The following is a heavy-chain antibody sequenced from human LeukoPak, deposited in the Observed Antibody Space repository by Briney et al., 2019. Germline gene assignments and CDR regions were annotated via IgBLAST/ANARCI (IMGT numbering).Heavy chain of an antibody. D-gene: IGHD2-8*01. Sequence: PGGSLRLSCAASGFTFSTYWMTWVRQAPGKGLEWVANINQDGTEKNYVDSVKGRLTISRDNAKNSLYLQMNSLRAEDTAVYYCARSMGDYWGQGTLVTVSS. CDR3: ARSMGDY. CDR1: GFTFSTYW. CDR2: INQDGTEK. V-gene: IGHV3-7*04. J-gene: IGHJ4*02.